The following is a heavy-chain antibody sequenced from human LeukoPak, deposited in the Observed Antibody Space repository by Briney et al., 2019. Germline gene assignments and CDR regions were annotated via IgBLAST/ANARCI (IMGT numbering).Heavy chain of an antibody. CDR2: IYNTGSN. CDR1: GASISGYY. D-gene: IGHD3-16*01. CDR3: AGNRNSLGDVNWLDP. J-gene: IGHJ5*02. V-gene: IGHV4-59*01. Sequence: QPSETLSLTCTASGASISGYYWNWIRQSPGKGLEWIAFIYNTGSNNSNPSLGSRVFIFVNASKNQFSLNHKSVTAADTAVYYCAGNRNSLGDVNWLDPWGQGTLVTVSS.